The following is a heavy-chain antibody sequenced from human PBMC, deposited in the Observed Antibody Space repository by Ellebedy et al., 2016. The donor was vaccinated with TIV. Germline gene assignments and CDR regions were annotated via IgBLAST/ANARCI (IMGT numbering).Heavy chain of an antibody. D-gene: IGHD3-22*01. V-gene: IGHV4-34*01. CDR1: GGSFSGYY. CDR3: ASADYDSSGDAFDI. J-gene: IGHJ3*02. Sequence: SETLSLXXAVYGGSFSGYYWSWIRHPPGKGLEWIGEINHSGSTNYNPSLKSRVTISVDTSKNQFSLKLSSVTAADTAVYYCASADYDSSGDAFDIWGQGTMVTVSS. CDR2: INHSGST.